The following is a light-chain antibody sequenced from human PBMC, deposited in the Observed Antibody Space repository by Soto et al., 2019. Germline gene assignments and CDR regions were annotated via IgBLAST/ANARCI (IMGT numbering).Light chain of an antibody. J-gene: IGLJ2*01. V-gene: IGLV2-14*01. CDR3: SSYTSGNTAVI. CDR2: EVI. Sequence: QSALTQPDSVSGSPGQSITISCTGTRTDIANYNYVSWYQQHPGNAHKLMIYEVINRPSRVSSRDSGSKSGNTSSLTSYGRQAEDEADYYCSSYTSGNTAVIFRRRTQLTVL. CDR1: RTDIANYNY.